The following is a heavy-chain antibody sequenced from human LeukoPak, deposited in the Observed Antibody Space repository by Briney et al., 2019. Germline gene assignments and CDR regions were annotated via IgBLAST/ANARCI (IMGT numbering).Heavy chain of an antibody. CDR3: ARCYDNFDVALDI. Sequence: GASVKVSCKASGYSFTSHYIHWVRQAPGQGLEWLGIINCSGGSTSYAQKFQGRVTMTRDTSTRTVYMELSSLRSEDTAVYYCARCYDNFDVALDIWSQGTMVTVSS. D-gene: IGHD3-9*01. CDR2: INCSGGST. V-gene: IGHV1-46*01. CDR1: GYSFTSHY. J-gene: IGHJ3*02.